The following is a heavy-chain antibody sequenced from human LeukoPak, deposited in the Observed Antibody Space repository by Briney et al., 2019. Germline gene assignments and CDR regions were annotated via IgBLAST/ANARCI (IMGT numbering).Heavy chain of an antibody. V-gene: IGHV3-7*01. J-gene: IGHJ4*02. CDR3: AGDFWELPLFDY. D-gene: IGHD1-26*01. Sequence: GSLRLSCAASGFTFSSYWMSWVRLAPGKGLEWVANIKQDGSEKYYVDSVKGRFTISRDNAKNSLYLQMNSLRAEDTAVYYCAGDFWELPLFDYWGQGTLVTVSS. CDR2: IKQDGSEK. CDR1: GFTFSSYW.